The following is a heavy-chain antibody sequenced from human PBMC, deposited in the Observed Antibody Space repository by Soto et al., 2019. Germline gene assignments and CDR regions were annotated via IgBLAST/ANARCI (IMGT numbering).Heavy chain of an antibody. Sequence: GGSLRLSCAASGFTFSSYSMNWVRQAPGKGLEWVSSISSSSSYIYYAASVKGRFTISRDNAKNSLYLQMNSLRAEDTAVYYCARTIRDYYDSSGYWFDIWGQGTMVTVSS. V-gene: IGHV3-21*01. CDR1: GFTFSSYS. J-gene: IGHJ3*02. D-gene: IGHD3-22*01. CDR2: ISSSSSYI. CDR3: ARTIRDYYDSSGYWFDI.